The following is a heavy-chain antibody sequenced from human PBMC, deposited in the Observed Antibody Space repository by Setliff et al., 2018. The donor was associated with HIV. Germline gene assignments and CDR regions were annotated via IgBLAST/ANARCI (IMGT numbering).Heavy chain of an antibody. D-gene: IGHD3-3*01. CDR1: GGSISSYY. CDR2: IYYSGST. Sequence: PSETLSLTCTVSGGSISSYYWSWIRQPPGKGLEWIGYIYYSGSTNYNPSLKSRVTISVDTSKNQFSLKLNSVTAADTAVYYCARSPPTTFWSGYTYYYYMDVWGKVTTVTVSS. V-gene: IGHV4-59*01. J-gene: IGHJ6*03. CDR3: ARSPPTTFWSGYTYYYYMDV.